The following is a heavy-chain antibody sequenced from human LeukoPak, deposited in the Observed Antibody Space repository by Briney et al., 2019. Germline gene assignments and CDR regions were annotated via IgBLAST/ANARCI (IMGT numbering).Heavy chain of an antibody. CDR2: VSFHGSNE. J-gene: IGHJ6*03. V-gene: IGHV3-30*07. Sequence: GGSLRLSCAASGFIFTSYSMHWVRQAPGKGLEWVAVVSFHGSNEQYADSVKGRFTISRDNAKNSLYLQMNSLRAEDTAVYYCARGYYDFWSGYYDGAGYMDVWGKGTTVIVSS. D-gene: IGHD3-3*01. CDR1: GFIFTSYS. CDR3: ARGYYDFWSGYYDGAGYMDV.